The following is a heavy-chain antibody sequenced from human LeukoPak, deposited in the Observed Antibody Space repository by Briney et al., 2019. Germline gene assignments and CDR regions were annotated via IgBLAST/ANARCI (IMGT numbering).Heavy chain of an antibody. V-gene: IGHV3-53*01. Sequence: GGSLRLSCAASGFTVSSNYVSWVRQAPGKGLEWVSVIYSGGSTYYADSVKGRFTISRDNSKNTLYLQMNSLRAEDTAVYYCARGYCSGGSCSYFDYWGQGTLVTVSS. CDR1: GFTVSSNY. CDR3: ARGYCSGGSCSYFDY. D-gene: IGHD2-15*01. J-gene: IGHJ4*02. CDR2: IYSGGST.